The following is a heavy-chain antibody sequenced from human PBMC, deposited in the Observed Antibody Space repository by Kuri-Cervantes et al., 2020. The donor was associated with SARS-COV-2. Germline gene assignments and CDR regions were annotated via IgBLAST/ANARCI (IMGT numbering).Heavy chain of an antibody. CDR3: ARALSTAKMDRGPFDY. CDR2: IIPIFGTA. D-gene: IGHD3-10*01. CDR1: GGTFSSYA. V-gene: IGHV1-69*13. Sequence: SVKVSCKASGGTFSSYAISWVRQAPGQGLEWMGGIIPIFGTANYAQKFQGRVTITADESTSTAYMELSSLRSEDAAVYYCARALSTAKMDRGPFDYWGQGTLVTVSS. J-gene: IGHJ4*02.